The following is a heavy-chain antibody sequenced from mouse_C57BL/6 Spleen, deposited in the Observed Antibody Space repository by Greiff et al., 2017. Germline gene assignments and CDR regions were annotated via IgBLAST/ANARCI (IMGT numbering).Heavy chain of an antibody. D-gene: IGHD1-1*01. V-gene: IGHV1-50*01. CDR2: IDPSDSYT. CDR3: ARYGSSYEEYFDV. Sequence: QVQLQQPGAELVKPGASVKLSCKASGYTFTSYWMQWVKQRPGQGLEWIGEIDPSDSYTNYNQKFKGKATLTVDTSSSTAYMQLSSLTSEDSAVYYCARYGSSYEEYFDVWGTGTTVTVSS. CDR1: GYTFTSYW. J-gene: IGHJ1*03.